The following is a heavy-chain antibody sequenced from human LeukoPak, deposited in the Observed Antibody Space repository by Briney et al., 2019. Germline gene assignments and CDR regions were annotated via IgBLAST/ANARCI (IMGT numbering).Heavy chain of an antibody. CDR1: GGSISSGGYS. CDR3: ARDPEEWLVPIDS. V-gene: IGHV3-7*01. Sequence: LSLTCAVSGGSISSGGYSWSWIRQPPGKGLEWVANINQDGSEEKYVGSVTGRFTISRDNAKNALYLQMNSLRPEDTAVYYCARDPEEWLVPIDSWGQGSLVTVSS. CDR2: INQDGSEE. J-gene: IGHJ4*02. D-gene: IGHD6-19*01.